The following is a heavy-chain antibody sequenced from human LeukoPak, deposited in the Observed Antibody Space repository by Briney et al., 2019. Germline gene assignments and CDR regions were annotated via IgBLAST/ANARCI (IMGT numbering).Heavy chain of an antibody. CDR2: ISGSGGST. CDR3: AKTGPLIAAYNWFDP. Sequence: GGSLRLSCAASGFXFSSYAISWVRQAPGKGLEWVSAISGSGGSTYYADSVKGRFTISRDNSKNTLYLQMNSLRAEDTAVYYCAKTGPLIAAYNWFDPWGQGTLVTVSS. CDR1: GFXFSSYA. V-gene: IGHV3-23*01. D-gene: IGHD6-13*01. J-gene: IGHJ5*02.